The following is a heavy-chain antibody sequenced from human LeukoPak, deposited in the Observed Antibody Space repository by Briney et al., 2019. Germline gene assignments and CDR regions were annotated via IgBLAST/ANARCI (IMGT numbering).Heavy chain of an antibody. D-gene: IGHD3-22*01. CDR3: AKGIVVVISGNAFDI. CDR2: TSSSDDGK. J-gene: IGHJ3*02. CDR1: GFSLSSYA. Sequence: GGSLRLSCTVSGFSLSSYAMSWVRRAPGKGLEWVSATSSSDDGKYYADSVRGRFTISRDNSKNSLYLQMNSLRAEDTAVYYCAKGIVVVISGNAFDIWGQGTMVTVSS. V-gene: IGHV3-23*01.